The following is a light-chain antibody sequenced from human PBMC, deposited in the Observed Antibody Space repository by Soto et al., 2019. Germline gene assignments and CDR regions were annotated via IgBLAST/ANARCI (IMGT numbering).Light chain of an antibody. V-gene: IGKV3-11*01. CDR1: QSVSSY. J-gene: IGKJ4*01. Sequence: EIVLTQSPATLSLSPGERATLSCRASQSVSSYLAWYQQKPGQAPRLLIYDASNRATGIPAMFSGSGSGTDFTLTISSLEPEDFAVYYWQQRINWLTFGGGTKVEIK. CDR3: QQRINWLT. CDR2: DAS.